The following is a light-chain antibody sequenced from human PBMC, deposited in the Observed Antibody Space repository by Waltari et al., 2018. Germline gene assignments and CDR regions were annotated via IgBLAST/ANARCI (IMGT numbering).Light chain of an antibody. J-gene: IGLJ3*02. CDR1: SSDIGGYSY. CDR3: SSYTDSRTGV. CDR2: DVD. V-gene: IGLV2-14*03. Sequence: QSALTQPASVSGSLGQSITIACAGTSSDIGGYSYVAWYQQHPGRVPKLLIYDVDNRPSGISDRFSGSKSGNSASLTISGLQAEDEADYFCSSYTDSRTGVFGGGTKLTVL.